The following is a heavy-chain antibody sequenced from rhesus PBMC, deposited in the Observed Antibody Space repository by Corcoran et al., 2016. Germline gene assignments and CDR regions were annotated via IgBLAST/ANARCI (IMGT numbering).Heavy chain of an antibody. D-gene: IGHD5-24*01. Sequence: QVQLQESGPGLVKPSETLSLTCAVSGYSISSGYYWSWIRPPPGKGLEWIGYITYSGSTSSNPSLKSRVTISRDTSKNQFSLKLSSVTAADTAVYYCARDLNTVGKEFDFWGQGVLVTVSS. CDR3: ARDLNTVGKEFDF. CDR1: GYSISSGYY. V-gene: IGHV4-122*02. J-gene: IGHJ4*01. CDR2: ITYSGST.